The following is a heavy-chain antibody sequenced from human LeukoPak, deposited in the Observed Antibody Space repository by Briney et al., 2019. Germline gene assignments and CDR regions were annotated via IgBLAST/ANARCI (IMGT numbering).Heavy chain of an antibody. D-gene: IGHD2-21*02. V-gene: IGHV3-48*01. CDR2: ITNSGNSK. CDR3: TSWGDTTAEYFQR. Sequence: GGSLRLSCAASEFTFSSYSMNWVRQAPGKGLEWVSYITNSGNSKSYADSVKGRFTISRDNTKNSMYLQMNSLRVEDTAVYYCTSWGDTTAEYFQRWGQGTLVTVSS. CDR1: EFTFSSYS. J-gene: IGHJ1*01.